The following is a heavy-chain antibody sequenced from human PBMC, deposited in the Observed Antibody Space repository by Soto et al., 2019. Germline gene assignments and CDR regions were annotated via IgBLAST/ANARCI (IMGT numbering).Heavy chain of an antibody. CDR3: AREMAGLGGEYDY. Sequence: QVQLMQSGAEVKNPGASVKVSCKTSGYTFTKYGVGWVRQAPGQGLEWMGWISGSSGNANYAEKVQGRITLTTDTSTSTAYIVLRSLRSDDTSVYYCAREMAGLGGEYDYWGQGTLVTVS. V-gene: IGHV1-18*01. D-gene: IGHD3-16*01. CDR1: GYTFTKYG. CDR2: ISGSSGNA. J-gene: IGHJ4*02.